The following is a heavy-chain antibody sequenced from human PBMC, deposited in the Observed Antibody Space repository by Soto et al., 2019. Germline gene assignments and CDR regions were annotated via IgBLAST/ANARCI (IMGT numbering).Heavy chain of an antibody. V-gene: IGHV4-34*01. Sequence: QVQLQQWGAGLLKPSETLSLTCPVNGGSFSDYYWTWIRQPPGKGLEWIGEVNHGGSTHYNPSLKSRVSISVDTSKKQFSLNLTFVTAADTAVYYCAREWWSGPLIGGSLGGEGTLVTVSS. J-gene: IGHJ4*02. D-gene: IGHD3-3*01. CDR1: GGSFSDYY. CDR2: VNHGGST. CDR3: AREWWSGPLIGGSL.